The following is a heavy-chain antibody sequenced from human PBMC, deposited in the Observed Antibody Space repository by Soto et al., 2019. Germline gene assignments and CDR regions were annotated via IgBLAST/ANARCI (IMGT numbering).Heavy chain of an antibody. CDR1: GGTISGYY. CDR2: IYGSGNT. Sequence: SETLSLTCSVSGGTISGYYWTWIREPAGKGLEWIGRIYGSGNTKSNPSLQSRVTMSLGAATNQFSLRVTSVTAADTSVYYYWRGKRFSGSFAPWGQGTLVPVSS. J-gene: IGHJ5*02. V-gene: IGHV4-4*07. CDR3: WRGKRFSGSFAP. D-gene: IGHD6-25*01.